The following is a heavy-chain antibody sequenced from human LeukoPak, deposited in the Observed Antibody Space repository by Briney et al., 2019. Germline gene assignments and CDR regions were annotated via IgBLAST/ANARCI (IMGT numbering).Heavy chain of an antibody. V-gene: IGHV4-30-2*02. CDR1: GGSISSGGYY. J-gene: IGHJ4*02. D-gene: IGHD2-8*02. Sequence: SETLSLTCTVSGGSISSGGYYWSWIRQPPGKGLEWIGYIYHSGSTYYNPSLKSRITISVDTSKNQFSLKLSSVTAADTAVYYCARLVSASSGFDYWGQGTLVTVSS. CDR2: IYHSGST. CDR3: ARLVSASSGFDY.